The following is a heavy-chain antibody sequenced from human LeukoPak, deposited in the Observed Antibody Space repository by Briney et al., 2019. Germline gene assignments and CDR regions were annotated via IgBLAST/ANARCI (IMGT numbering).Heavy chain of an antibody. CDR1: GFTFSSYA. CDR2: ISGSGGST. D-gene: IGHD3-22*01. V-gene: IGHV3-23*01. Sequence: GGSLRLSCAASGFTFSSYAMSWVRQAPGKGLEWVSAISGSGGSTYYADSVKGRFTISRDNSKNTPYLQMNSLRAEDTAVYYCAKDVGGTMIPRYYFDYWGQGTLVTVSS. J-gene: IGHJ4*02. CDR3: AKDVGGTMIPRYYFDY.